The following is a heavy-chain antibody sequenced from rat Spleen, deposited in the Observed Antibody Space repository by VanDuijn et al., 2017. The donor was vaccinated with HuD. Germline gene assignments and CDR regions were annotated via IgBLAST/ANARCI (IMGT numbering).Heavy chain of an antibody. CDR3: TPFDY. Sequence: EVQLVESGGGLVLPGRSLKLSCATSGFSFSTAWMYWYRQFPEKRLEWVARIKAKSNNYATDYTESVKGRFTISRDDSKSSIYLQMNNLKEEDTAIYYRTPFDYWGQGVMVTVSS. J-gene: IGHJ2*01. V-gene: IGHV6-6*01. CDR1: GFSFSTAW. CDR2: IKAKSNNYAT.